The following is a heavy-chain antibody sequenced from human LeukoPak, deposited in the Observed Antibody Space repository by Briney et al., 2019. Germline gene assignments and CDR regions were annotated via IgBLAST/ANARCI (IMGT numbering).Heavy chain of an antibody. CDR1: GFTFSSYW. D-gene: IGHD3-16*02. CDR3: ASLYRAH. V-gene: IGHV3-74*01. CDR2: INSDGSIT. J-gene: IGHJ4*02. Sequence: GGSLRLSCEASGFTFSSYWMHWVRQASGKGLVGVSRINSDGSITSYADSVKGRFTISRDNAKNSLYLQMNSLRAEDTAVYYCASLYRAHWGQGTLVTVSS.